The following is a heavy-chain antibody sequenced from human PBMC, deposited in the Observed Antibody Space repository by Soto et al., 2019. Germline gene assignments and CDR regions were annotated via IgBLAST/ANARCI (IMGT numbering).Heavy chain of an antibody. D-gene: IGHD3-9*01. Sequence: SETLSLTCTVSGGSISNHYWSWIRQPPGKGLEWIGYIYYSGSTNYNPSLKSRVTLSVETSKNQFSLKLSSVTAADTAVYFCAREQGHRSSNWLLYWYFDLWGRGTLVTVSS. CDR3: AREQGHRSSNWLLYWYFDL. CDR1: GGSISNHY. J-gene: IGHJ2*01. CDR2: IYYSGST. V-gene: IGHV4-59*11.